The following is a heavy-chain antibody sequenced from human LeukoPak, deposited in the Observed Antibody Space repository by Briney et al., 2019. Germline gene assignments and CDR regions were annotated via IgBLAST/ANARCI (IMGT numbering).Heavy chain of an antibody. CDR3: ARDLRQGYCGGDCYFDY. V-gene: IGHV3-7*01. Sequence: GPLRLSCAASGFTFSSYWMSWVRQAPGKGLEWVANIKQDGSEKYYVDSVKGRFTISRDNAKNSLYLQMNSLRAEDTAVYYCARDLRQGYCGGDCYFDYWGQGTLVTVSS. J-gene: IGHJ4*02. CDR1: GFTFSSYW. D-gene: IGHD2-21*02. CDR2: IKQDGSEK.